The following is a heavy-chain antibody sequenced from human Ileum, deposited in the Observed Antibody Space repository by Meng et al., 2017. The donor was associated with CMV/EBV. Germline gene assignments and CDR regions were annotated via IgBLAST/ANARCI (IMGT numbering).Heavy chain of an antibody. CDR3: VRGACGVSCPKYNYFDS. J-gene: IGHJ5*01. CDR1: GDSISGNYF. D-gene: IGHD2-15*01. Sequence: QVHLQESGPGLVKPSQTLSLTCTVSGDSISGNYFWTWIRQAAGKELEWIGRIYANGNGNYNPSLKSRLTMSVDVAKSQFSLNLASVSATDTAVYYCVRGACGVSCPKYNYFDSWGPGTLVTVSS. V-gene: IGHV4-61*02. CDR2: IYANGNG.